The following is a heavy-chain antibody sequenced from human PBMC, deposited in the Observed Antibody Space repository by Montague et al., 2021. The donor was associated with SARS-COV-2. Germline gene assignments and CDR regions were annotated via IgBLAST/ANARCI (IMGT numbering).Heavy chain of an antibody. J-gene: IGHJ5*02. CDR3: ARDHHMSLAP. Sequence: SLRLSCAASGFTFSTHWMSWARQAPGEGLEWLANLNQDGSRTYYVDSVKGRFIISRDNAENSLFLQMDSLRAEDTAVYYCARDHHMSLAPWGQGTLVIVSP. CDR2: LNQDGSRT. D-gene: IGHD2-21*01. CDR1: GFTFSTHW. V-gene: IGHV3-7*01.